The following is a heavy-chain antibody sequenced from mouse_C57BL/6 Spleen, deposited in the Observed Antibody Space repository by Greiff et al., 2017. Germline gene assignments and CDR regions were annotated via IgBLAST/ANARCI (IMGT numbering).Heavy chain of an antibody. CDR3: TELDYGSSNFDY. CDR1: GYTFTSYW. D-gene: IGHD1-1*01. V-gene: IGHV1-5*01. J-gene: IGHJ2*01. CDR2: IYPGNSDT. Sequence: EVQLQQSGTVLARPGASVKMSCKTSGYTFTSYWMHWVKQRPGQGLEWIGAIYPGNSDTSYNQKFKGKAKLTAVTSASTAYMELSSLTNEDSAVYYCTELDYGSSNFDYWGQGTTLTVSS.